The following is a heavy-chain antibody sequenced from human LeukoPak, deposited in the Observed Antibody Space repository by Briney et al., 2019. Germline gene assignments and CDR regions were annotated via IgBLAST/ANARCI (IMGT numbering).Heavy chain of an antibody. CDR2: IKQDGSEK. J-gene: IGHJ5*02. CDR3: ARDPERWLPGSGYNWFDP. V-gene: IGHV3-7*03. D-gene: IGHD5-24*01. CDR1: GFTFSSYS. Sequence: GGSLRLSCAASGFTFSSYSMNWVRQAPGKGLEWVANIKQDGSEKYYVDSVKGRFTISRDNAKNSLYLQMNSLRAEDTAVYYCARDPERWLPGSGYNWFDPWGQGTLVTVSS.